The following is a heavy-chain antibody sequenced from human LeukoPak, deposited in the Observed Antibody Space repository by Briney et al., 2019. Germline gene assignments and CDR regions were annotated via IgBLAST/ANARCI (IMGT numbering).Heavy chain of an antibody. V-gene: IGHV3-23*01. Sequence: GGSLRLSCAASAFTFSSHAMTWVRQAPGKGLEWVSTISGSGDATWYADSVRGRFTISRDNSKSTLFLQMNSLRAEDTAVYYCARGTKTGYTGYDWNYWGQGSLVTVSS. J-gene: IGHJ4*02. CDR2: ISGSGDAT. CDR3: ARGTKTGYTGYDWNY. D-gene: IGHD5-12*01. CDR1: AFTFSSHA.